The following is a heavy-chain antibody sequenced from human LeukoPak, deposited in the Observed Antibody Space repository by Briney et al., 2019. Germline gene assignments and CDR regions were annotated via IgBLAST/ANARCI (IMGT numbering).Heavy chain of an antibody. V-gene: IGHV1-69*13. CDR2: IIPIFGTA. CDR3: AREIVGATTRWFDP. CDR1: GGTFSSYA. J-gene: IGHJ5*02. Sequence: EASVKVSCKASGGTFSSYAISWVRQAPGQGLEWMGGIIPIFGTANYAQKFQGRVTITADESTSTAYMELSSLRSEDTAVYYCAREIVGATTRWFDPWGQGTLVTVSS. D-gene: IGHD1-26*01.